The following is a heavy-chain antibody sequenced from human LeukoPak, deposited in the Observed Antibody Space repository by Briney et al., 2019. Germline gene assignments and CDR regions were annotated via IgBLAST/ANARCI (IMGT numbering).Heavy chain of an antibody. CDR2: ISGSGGST. CDR3: AKDPIVVVPAAHRDDY. V-gene: IGHV3-23*01. Sequence: GGSLRLPCAASGSTFSSYAMSWVRQAPGKGLEWVSAISGSGGSTYYADSVKGRFTISRDNSKNTLYLQMNSLRAEDTAVYYCAKDPIVVVPAAHRDDYWGQGTLVTVSS. J-gene: IGHJ4*02. D-gene: IGHD2-2*01. CDR1: GSTFSSYA.